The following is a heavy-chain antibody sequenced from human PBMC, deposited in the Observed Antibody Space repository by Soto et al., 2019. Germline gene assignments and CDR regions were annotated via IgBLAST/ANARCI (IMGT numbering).Heavy chain of an antibody. Sequence: EVQLVESGGGLVKPGGSLRLSCAASGFTFSSYSMNWVRQAPGKGLEWVSSISSSSSYIYYADSVKGRFTISRDNAKNSLYLQMNSLRAEDTAVYDFASVGPAESIYGMDVWGHGTTVTVSS. CDR2: ISSSSSYI. CDR3: ASVGPAESIYGMDV. V-gene: IGHV3-21*01. CDR1: GFTFSSYS. J-gene: IGHJ6*02. D-gene: IGHD2-2*01.